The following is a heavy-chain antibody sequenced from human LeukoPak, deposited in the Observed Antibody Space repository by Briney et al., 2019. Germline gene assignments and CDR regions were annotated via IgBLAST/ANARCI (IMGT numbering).Heavy chain of an antibody. Sequence: PGGSLRLSCAASGFTFNTYTMNWVRQAPGKGLEWVSYISGSSGIIDYADSVRGRFTISRDNAKNSLYLQMNNLRADDTAVYYCANEIRPNDYWGQGTLVTVSS. V-gene: IGHV3-48*01. CDR2: ISGSSGII. CDR3: ANEIRPNDY. D-gene: IGHD4-17*01. J-gene: IGHJ4*02. CDR1: GFTFNTYT.